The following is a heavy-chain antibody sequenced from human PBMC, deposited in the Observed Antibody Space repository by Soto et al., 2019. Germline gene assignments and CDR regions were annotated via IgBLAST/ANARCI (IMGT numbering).Heavy chain of an antibody. J-gene: IGHJ4*02. Sequence: HPGGSLRLSCAASGFTFSSYGMHWVRQAPGKGLEWVAVISYDGSNKYYADSVKGRFTISRDNSKNTLYLQMNSLRAEDTAVYYCAKSSRPWGGYDYPGDYWGQGTLVTVSS. CDR3: AKSSRPWGGYDYPGDY. CDR1: GFTFSSYG. V-gene: IGHV3-30*18. CDR2: ISYDGSNK. D-gene: IGHD5-12*01.